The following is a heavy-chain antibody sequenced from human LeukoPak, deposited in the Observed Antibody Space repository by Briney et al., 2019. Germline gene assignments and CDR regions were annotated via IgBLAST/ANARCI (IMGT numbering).Heavy chain of an antibody. J-gene: IGHJ4*02. CDR3: XXXRVGXXXPRPYYFEV. CDR2: INPNTGAT. Sequence: ASVKVSCKASGYTLTGYYLHWVRQAPGQGLEWMGWINPNTGATHSAQKFQGRITMTRDTSISTAYMYLSRLRSDDTAVYYCXXXRVGXXXPRPYYFEVWXQGTLVTVSS. CDR1: GYTLTGYY. V-gene: IGHV1-2*02.